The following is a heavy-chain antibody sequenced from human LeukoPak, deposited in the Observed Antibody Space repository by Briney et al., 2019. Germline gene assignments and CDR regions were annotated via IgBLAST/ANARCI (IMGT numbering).Heavy chain of an antibody. V-gene: IGHV4-59*01. CDR3: ARDRWPGDYGDNRSDY. CDR2: FHYSGNT. D-gene: IGHD4-17*01. Sequence: PSETLSLTCTVSGGSISSYYWIWIRQPPGKGLEYIGYFHYSGNTNYNPSLKSRVTISVDTSKNQSSLKLSSVTAADTAVYYCARDRWPGDYGDNRSDYWGQGTLATVSS. CDR1: GGSISSYY. J-gene: IGHJ4*02.